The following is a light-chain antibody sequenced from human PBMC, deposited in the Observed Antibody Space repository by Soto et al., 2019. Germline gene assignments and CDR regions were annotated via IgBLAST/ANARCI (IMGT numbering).Light chain of an antibody. V-gene: IGKV3-20*01. CDR2: GAS. J-gene: IGKJ1*01. Sequence: EIVLTQSPGTLSLSPGERATLSCRASQSVSSSYLAWYQQKPGQAPRLLIYGASSMATGIPARFSGSGSGTDFTLTISRLAPEDFAGYYCQQYGSSPPRTFGQGTKVDSK. CDR3: QQYGSSPPRT. CDR1: QSVSSSY.